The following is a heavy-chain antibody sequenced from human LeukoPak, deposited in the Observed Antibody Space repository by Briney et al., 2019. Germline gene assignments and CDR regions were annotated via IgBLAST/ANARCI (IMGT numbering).Heavy chain of an antibody. Sequence: GGSLRLSCAASGFTFSSEWMSWVRQAPGKGLEWVANIKQDASEKYYVDSVKGRFTISRDNAKNSLYLQMNSLRAEDTAVYYCASSGSGSKNTYYYYGMDVWGKGTTVTVSS. V-gene: IGHV3-7*03. CDR3: ASSGSGSKNTYYYYGMDV. D-gene: IGHD3-10*01. CDR1: GFTFSSEW. J-gene: IGHJ6*04. CDR2: IKQDASEK.